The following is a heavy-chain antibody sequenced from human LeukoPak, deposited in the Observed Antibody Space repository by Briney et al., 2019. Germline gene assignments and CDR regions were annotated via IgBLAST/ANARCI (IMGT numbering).Heavy chain of an antibody. CDR2: FDPEDGET. V-gene: IGHV1-24*01. CDR3: ATTGNGGARAWVVKYYFDY. CDR1: GYTLTELS. J-gene: IGHJ4*02. D-gene: IGHD1-26*01. Sequence: ASVKVSCKVSGYTLTELSMHWVRQAPGKGLEWMGGFDPEDGETIYAQKFQGRVTMTEYTSTDTAYMELSSLRSEDTAVYYCATTGNGGARAWVVKYYFDYWGQGTLVTVSS.